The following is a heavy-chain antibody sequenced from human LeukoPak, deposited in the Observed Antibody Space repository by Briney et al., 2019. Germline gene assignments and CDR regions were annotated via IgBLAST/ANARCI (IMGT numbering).Heavy chain of an antibody. CDR3: ARSLLWFGELLYIFDY. D-gene: IGHD3-10*01. V-gene: IGHV1-69*04. CDR1: GGTFSSYA. CDR2: IIPILGIA. J-gene: IGHJ4*02. Sequence: SVKVSCKASGGTFSSYAISWVRQAPGQGLEWMGRIIPILGIANYAQKFQGRVTITADKSTSTAYMELSSLRSEDTAVYYSARSLLWFGELLYIFDYWGQGTLVTVSS.